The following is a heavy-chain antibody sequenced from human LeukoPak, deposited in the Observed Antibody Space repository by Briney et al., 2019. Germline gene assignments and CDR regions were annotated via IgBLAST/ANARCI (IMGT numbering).Heavy chain of an antibody. V-gene: IGHV3-30*02. Sequence: GGSLRLSCAASGFTFSSYGMHWVRQAPGKGLEWVSFIRYDGSNKYYADSVKGRFTISRDNSKNTLYLQTNSLRAEDTAVYHCAKDRGYSYADAFDIWGQGTMVTVSS. CDR1: GFTFSSYG. D-gene: IGHD5-18*01. CDR2: IRYDGSNK. CDR3: AKDRGYSYADAFDI. J-gene: IGHJ3*02.